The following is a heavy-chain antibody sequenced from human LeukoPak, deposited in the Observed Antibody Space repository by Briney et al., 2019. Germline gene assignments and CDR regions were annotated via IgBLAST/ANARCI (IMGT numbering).Heavy chain of an antibody. CDR1: GYTFTGFY. CDR3: ASRPDTSSVTLFDY. CDR2: INLNSGGT. J-gene: IGHJ4*02. D-gene: IGHD6-19*01. V-gene: IGHV1-2*02. Sequence: ASVKGSCKASGYTFTGFYIHWVRQAPGQGLEWMGWINLNSGGTDYAQRFQGRIIMTRDTSITTAYMELSSLTSDDTAIYYCASRPDTSSVTLFDYWGQGALVTVSS.